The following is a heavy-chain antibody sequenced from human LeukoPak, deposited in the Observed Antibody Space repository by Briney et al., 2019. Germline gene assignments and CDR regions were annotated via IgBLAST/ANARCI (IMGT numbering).Heavy chain of an antibody. J-gene: IGHJ3*02. CDR2: INHSGST. Sequence: PSETLSLTCAVYGGSFSGYYWSWIRQAPGKELEWIGEINHSGSTNYNPSLKSRVTISVDTSKNQFSLKLSSVTAADTAVYYCARAGRRRHLRAFDIWGQGTMVTVSS. V-gene: IGHV4-34*01. CDR1: GGSFSGYY. CDR3: ARAGRRRHLRAFDI. D-gene: IGHD1-1*01.